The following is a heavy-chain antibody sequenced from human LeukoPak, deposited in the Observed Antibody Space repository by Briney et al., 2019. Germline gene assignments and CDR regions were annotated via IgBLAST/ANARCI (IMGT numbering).Heavy chain of an antibody. Sequence: ASVKVSCKASGGTFSSYAISWVRQAPGQGLEWMGGIIPIFGTANYAQKFQGRVRITAGKSTSTAYMELSSLRSEATAVYYCARKVPNDSSGYYYRGQFDPWGQGTLVTVSS. D-gene: IGHD3-22*01. CDR1: GGTFSSYA. J-gene: IGHJ5*02. CDR3: ARKVPNDSSGYYYRGQFDP. V-gene: IGHV1-69*06. CDR2: IIPIFGTA.